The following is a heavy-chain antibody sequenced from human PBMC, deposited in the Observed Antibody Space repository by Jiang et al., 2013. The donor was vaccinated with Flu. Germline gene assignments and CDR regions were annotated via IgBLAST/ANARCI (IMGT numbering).Heavy chain of an antibody. D-gene: IGHD3-22*01. J-gene: IGHJ4*02. CDR1: GGSFSSFP. CDR3: ARGLSYFDSISPPGY. CDR2: IVPIFGTP. Sequence: QLVESGAEVKKPGSSVRVSCKASGGSFSSFPVNWVRQAPGQGLEWMGIIVPIFGTPNYARRFQGRVTITADESTSTVYMELSSLRSEDTAVYYCARGLSYFDSISPPGYWGQGTLVTVSS. V-gene: IGHV1-69*18.